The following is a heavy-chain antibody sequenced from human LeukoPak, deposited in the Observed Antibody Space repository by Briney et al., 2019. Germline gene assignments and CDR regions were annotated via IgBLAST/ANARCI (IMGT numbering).Heavy chain of an antibody. CDR3: ARYTSHVFDY. Sequence: SETLSLTGTVSGGSISGHYWSWIRQPPGKALEWIGYIFYTGSAYYNPSLKSRVIISFDTSKNQFSLKLSSVTAADAAGYYCARYTSHVFDYWGQGTLVTVSS. J-gene: IGHJ4*02. V-gene: IGHV4-59*11. CDR2: IFYTGSA. CDR1: GGSISGHY. D-gene: IGHD6-13*01.